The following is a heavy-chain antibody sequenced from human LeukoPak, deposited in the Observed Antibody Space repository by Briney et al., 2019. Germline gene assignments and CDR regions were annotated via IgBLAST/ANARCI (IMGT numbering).Heavy chain of an antibody. Sequence: TSGTLSLTCTVSGGSISNYYWTWIRQPPGKGLEWIGHIYYSGTTNYSPALKSRVTLSVDTSKDQFSLKLTSVTAADTAVYYCARVNYDFWSGYLGQGYMDVWGKGTTVTVSS. D-gene: IGHD3-3*01. J-gene: IGHJ6*03. CDR1: GGSISNYY. CDR3: ARVNYDFWSGYLGQGYMDV. CDR2: IYYSGTT. V-gene: IGHV4-59*01.